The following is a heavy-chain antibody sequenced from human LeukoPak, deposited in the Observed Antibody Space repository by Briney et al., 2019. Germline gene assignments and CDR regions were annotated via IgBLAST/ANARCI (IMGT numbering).Heavy chain of an antibody. V-gene: IGHV4-34*12. D-gene: IGHD4-23*01. J-gene: IGHJ4*02. CDR3: ARLYGGNYFDS. CDR1: GGSFSDYY. Sequence: SETLSPTCTVDGGSFSDYYWTWIRQSPGKGLEWIGSIFYSGNSHYNPSLKSRVTISGDTSKNSFSMKLTSVTAADTAVYYCARLYGGNYFDSWGKGLLVTVSS. CDR2: IFYSGNS.